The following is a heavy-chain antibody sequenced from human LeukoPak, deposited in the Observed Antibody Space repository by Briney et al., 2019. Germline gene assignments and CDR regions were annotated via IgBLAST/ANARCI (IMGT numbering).Heavy chain of an antibody. CDR2: INPDSGVT. V-gene: IGHV1-2*02. CDR3: ARRVAVAGGFDY. CDR1: GYTFTGYY. D-gene: IGHD6-19*01. J-gene: IGHJ4*02. Sequence: GASVKVSCKASGYTFTGYYMHWVRQAPGQGLEWLGWINPDSGVTNYAQKFQGRVTMTRDTSISTAYMELSSLRSDDTAVYYCARRVAVAGGFDYWGQGTLVTVSS.